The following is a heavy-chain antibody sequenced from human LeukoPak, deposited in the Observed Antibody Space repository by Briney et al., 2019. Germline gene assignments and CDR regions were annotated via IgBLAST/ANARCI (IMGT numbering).Heavy chain of an antibody. CDR2: IYYSGST. CDR1: GGSISSYY. CDR3: AREIPYLYYFDY. Sequence: SETLSLTCTVSGGSISSYYWSWIRQPPGKGLEWIGYIYYSGSTNYNPSLKSRVTISVGTSKNQFSLKLSSVTAADTAVYYCAREIPYLYYFDYWGQGTLVTVSS. V-gene: IGHV4-59*01. J-gene: IGHJ4*02.